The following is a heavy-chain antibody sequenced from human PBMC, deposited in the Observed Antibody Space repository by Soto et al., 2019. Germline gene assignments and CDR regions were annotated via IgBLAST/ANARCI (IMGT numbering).Heavy chain of an antibody. D-gene: IGHD2-15*01. CDR3: ARDKSLPGIVVRMDGMDA. J-gene: IGHJ6*02. CDR2: IYYSGST. Sequence: SETLSLTCTVSGGSISSGGYYWSWIRQHPGKGLEWIGYIYYSGSTYYNPSLKSRVTISVDTSKNQFSLKLSSVTAADTAVYYCARDKSLPGIVVRMDGMDAWGQGTTVTVSS. V-gene: IGHV4-31*03. CDR1: GGSISSGGYY.